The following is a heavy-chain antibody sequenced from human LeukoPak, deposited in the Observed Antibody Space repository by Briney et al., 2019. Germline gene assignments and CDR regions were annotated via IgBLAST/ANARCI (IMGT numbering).Heavy chain of an antibody. CDR2: IYTSEST. D-gene: IGHD3-22*01. CDR3: ARTLSDTYYYDSSGHKKAFDI. J-gene: IGHJ3*02. CDR1: GGSISSGSYY. Sequence: SETLSLTCTVSGGSISSGSYYWSWIRQPAGKGLEWIGRIYTSESTNYNPSLKSRVTISVDASKNQFSLKLSSVTAADTAVYYCARTLSDTYYYDSSGHKKAFDIWGQGTMVTVSS. V-gene: IGHV4-61*02.